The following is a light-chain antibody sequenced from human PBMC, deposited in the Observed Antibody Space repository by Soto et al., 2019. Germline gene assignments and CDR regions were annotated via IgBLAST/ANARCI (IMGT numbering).Light chain of an antibody. CDR3: QYLNNFPRS. J-gene: IGKJ4*01. CDR2: LAS. CDR1: QGISSY. Sequence: IQLTQSPSSLSASVGDRVTITCRASQGISSYLAWYQQKPGKAPKLLIYLASTLQSGVPSSFIGSGSGTDFSLTISSLQPEDVATYYCQYLNNFPRSFGEGTKVEIK. V-gene: IGKV1-9*01.